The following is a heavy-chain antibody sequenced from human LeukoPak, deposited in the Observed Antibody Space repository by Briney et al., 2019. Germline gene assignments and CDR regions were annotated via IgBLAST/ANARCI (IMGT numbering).Heavy chain of an antibody. CDR3: ARERADQDYYGSGTFDY. CDR2: IIPIFGTA. J-gene: IGHJ4*02. CDR1: GGTFSSYA. Sequence: ASVKVSCKASGGTFSSYAISWVQQAPGQGLEWMGGIIPIFGTANYAQKFQGRVTITTDESTSTAYMELSSLRSEDTAVYYCARERADQDYYGSGTFDYWGQGTLVTVSS. D-gene: IGHD3-10*01. V-gene: IGHV1-69*05.